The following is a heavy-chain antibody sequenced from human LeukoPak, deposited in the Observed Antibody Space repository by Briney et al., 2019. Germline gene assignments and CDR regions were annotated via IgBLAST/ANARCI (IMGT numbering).Heavy chain of an antibody. V-gene: IGHV3-7*03. CDR2: IKQDGSEK. CDR1: GFTFSSYW. J-gene: IGHJ1*01. Sequence: GGSLRLSCAASGFTFSSYWMSWVRQAPGKGLEWVANIKQDGSEKYYVDSVKGRFTISRDNAKNSLYLQMSSLRSEDTAVYYCARPLSDSGYYYGDFQHWGQGTLVTVSS. CDR3: ARPLSDSGYYYGDFQH. D-gene: IGHD3-22*01.